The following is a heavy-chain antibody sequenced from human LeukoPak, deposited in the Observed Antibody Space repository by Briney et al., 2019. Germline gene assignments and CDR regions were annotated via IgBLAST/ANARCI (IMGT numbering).Heavy chain of an antibody. V-gene: IGHV1-69*13. J-gene: IGHJ6*02. CDR2: IIPIFGTA. Sequence: ASVKVSCKASGGTFSSYAISWVRQAPGRGLEWMGGIIPIFGTANYAQKFQGRVTITADESTSTAYMELSSLRSEDTAVYYCARGSSTSVLDTYYYYGMDVWGQGTTVTVSS. CDR1: GGTFSSYA. CDR3: ARGSSTSVLDTYYYYGMDV. D-gene: IGHD2-2*01.